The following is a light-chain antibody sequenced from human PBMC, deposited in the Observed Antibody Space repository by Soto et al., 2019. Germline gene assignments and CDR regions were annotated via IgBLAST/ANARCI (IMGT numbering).Light chain of an antibody. CDR2: KAS. CDR3: QHYNPYAT. J-gene: IGKJ1*01. V-gene: IGKV1-5*03. Sequence: IKMTQSPSTLSATVGDRVIITCRASQSISSWLAWYQQKPGKAPKLLSYKASSLESGVPSRFSGSGSGTEFTLTISSLQPDDFATYYCQHYNPYATFGQGTKVDI. CDR1: QSISSW.